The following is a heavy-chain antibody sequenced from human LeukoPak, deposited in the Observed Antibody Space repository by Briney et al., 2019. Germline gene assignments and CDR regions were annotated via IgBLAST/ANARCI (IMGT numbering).Heavy chain of an antibody. D-gene: IGHD2-2*01. J-gene: IGHJ5*02. CDR1: GGSISSYY. V-gene: IGHV4-4*07. CDR2: IYTSGST. CDR3: ARDHIVVVPAAISWFDP. Sequence: SETLSLXCTVSGGSISSYYWSWIRQPAGKALEWIGRIYTSGSTNYNPSLKSRVTMSVDTSKNQFSLKLSSVTAADTAVYYCARDHIVVVPAAISWFDPWGQGTLVTVSS.